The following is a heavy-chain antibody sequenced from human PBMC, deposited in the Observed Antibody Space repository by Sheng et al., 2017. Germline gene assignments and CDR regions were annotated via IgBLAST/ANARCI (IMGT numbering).Heavy chain of an antibody. D-gene: IGHD3-3*01. J-gene: IGHJ4*02. V-gene: IGHV3-9*01. CDR2: ISWNSGSI. CDR3: AKDFVRDYDFWSGYFDY. Sequence: EVQLVESGGGLVQPGRSLRLSCAASGFTFDDYAMHWVRQAPGKGLEWVSGISWNSGSIGYADSVKGRFTISRDNAKNSLYLQMNSLRAEDTALYYCAKDFVRDYDFWSGYFDYWGQGTLVTVSS. CDR1: GFTFDDYA.